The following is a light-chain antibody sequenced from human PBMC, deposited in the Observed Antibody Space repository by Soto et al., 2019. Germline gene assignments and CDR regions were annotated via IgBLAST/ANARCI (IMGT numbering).Light chain of an antibody. Sequence: EIVMTQSPATLSVSPGERVTLSCRASQSVFSSLAWYQQKPGQAPRLLIYGAATRATGIPARFSGSGSGTEFTLTISSLQSEDFAVYYCQQYNNWPHTFGQGTKLEIK. CDR3: QQYNNWPHT. CDR1: QSVFSS. V-gene: IGKV3-15*01. J-gene: IGKJ2*01. CDR2: GAA.